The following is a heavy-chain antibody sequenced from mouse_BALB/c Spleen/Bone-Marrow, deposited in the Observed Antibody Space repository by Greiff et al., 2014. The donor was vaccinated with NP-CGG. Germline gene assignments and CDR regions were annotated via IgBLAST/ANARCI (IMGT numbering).Heavy chain of an antibody. Sequence: EVQLQQSGPELVKPGASVKMSCKASGYTFTSYVMHWVKQKPGQGLEWIGYINPYNDGTKYNEKFKGKATLTSDKSSSTAYMEPSSLTSEDPAGYYCARPRQLGLPYYFDYWGQGTTLTVSS. D-gene: IGHD3-2*01. CDR3: ARPRQLGLPYYFDY. V-gene: IGHV1-14*01. CDR2: INPYNDGT. J-gene: IGHJ2*01. CDR1: GYTFTSYV.